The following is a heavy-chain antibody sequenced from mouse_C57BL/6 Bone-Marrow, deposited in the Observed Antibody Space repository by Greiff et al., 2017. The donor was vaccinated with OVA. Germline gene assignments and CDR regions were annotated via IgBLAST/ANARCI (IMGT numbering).Heavy chain of an antibody. CDR3: TPMDY. Sequence: VKLVETGGGLVRPGTSLKLSCVTSGFTFSNYRMHWLRQTPGQRLEWIAVITVKSDNYGANYAKSVKDRFATSREDSKSSVYLERSRLREEDTATYCCTPMDYWGQGTTVTVSS. J-gene: IGHJ4*01. V-gene: IGHV13-2*01. CDR1: GFTFSNYR. CDR2: ITVKSDNYGA.